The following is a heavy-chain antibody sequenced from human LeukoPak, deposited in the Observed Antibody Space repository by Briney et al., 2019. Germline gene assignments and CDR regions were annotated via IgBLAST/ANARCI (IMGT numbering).Heavy chain of an antibody. CDR1: GFTFSSYA. Sequence: GGSLRLSCAASGFTFSSYAMSWVRQAPGKGLEWVSAISGSGGSIYYADSVKGRFTISRDNSKNTLYLQMNSLRAEDTAVYYCAKEYYYDSSGYYDYWGQGTLVTVSS. CDR3: AKEYYYDSSGYYDY. D-gene: IGHD3-22*01. V-gene: IGHV3-23*01. CDR2: ISGSGGSI. J-gene: IGHJ4*02.